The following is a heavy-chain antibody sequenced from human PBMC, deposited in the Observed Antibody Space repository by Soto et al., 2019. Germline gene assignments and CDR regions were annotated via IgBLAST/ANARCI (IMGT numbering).Heavy chain of an antibody. CDR3: AKARCTTSKCYVPDY. D-gene: IGHD2-8*01. CDR1: GFTFGTYA. Sequence: GGSLRLSCAASGFTFGTYAMHWVRQAPGKGLKWVAVIYYDGSNRYYGDAVKGRFTISRDNSKSTLYLQMSSLRAEDTAVYYCAKARCTTSKCYVPDYWGQGTVVTVSS. J-gene: IGHJ4*02. V-gene: IGHV3-33*06. CDR2: IYYDGSNR.